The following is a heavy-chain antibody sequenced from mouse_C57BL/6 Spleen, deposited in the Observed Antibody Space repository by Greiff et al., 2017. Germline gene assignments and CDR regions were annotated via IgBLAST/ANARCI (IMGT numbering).Heavy chain of an antibody. CDR3: ARGGVLWDY. CDR1: GYAFSSSW. CDR2: FYPGDGDT. V-gene: IGHV1-82*01. Sequence: VQLQESGPELVKPGASVKISCKASGYAFSSSWMNWVKQRPGKGLEWIGRFYPGDGDTNYNGKFKGKATLTADKSSSTAYMQLSSLTSEDSAVYFCARGGVLWDYWGQGTSVTVSS. D-gene: IGHD6-2*01. J-gene: IGHJ4*01.